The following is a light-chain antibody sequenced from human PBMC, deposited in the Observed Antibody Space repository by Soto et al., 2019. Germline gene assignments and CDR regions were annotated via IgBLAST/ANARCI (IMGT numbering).Light chain of an antibody. V-gene: IGKV1-39*01. Sequence: DIQMTQSPSTLSVSVGGRVTITCRASQTISSWLAWYQHKPGKAPNLLIYAATTLLSGVPSRFSGSGSGTDFTLTISSLQPEDFATYHCQQSYSNPRTFGQGTKVDTK. J-gene: IGKJ1*01. CDR1: QTISSW. CDR2: AAT. CDR3: QQSYSNPRT.